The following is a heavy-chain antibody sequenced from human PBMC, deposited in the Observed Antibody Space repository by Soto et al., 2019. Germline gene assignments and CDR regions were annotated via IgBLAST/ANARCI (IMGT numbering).Heavy chain of an antibody. D-gene: IGHD1-26*01. CDR2: ISGSGGST. V-gene: IGHV3-23*01. Sequence: GALRLSCAASGFTFSSYAVSWVRQAPGKGLEWVSAISGSGGSTYYADSVKGRFTISRDNSKNTLYLQMNSLRAEDTAVYYCAKARSGSYWYYYGMDVWGQGTTVTVSS. CDR3: AKARSGSYWYYYGMDV. J-gene: IGHJ6*02. CDR1: GFTFSSYA.